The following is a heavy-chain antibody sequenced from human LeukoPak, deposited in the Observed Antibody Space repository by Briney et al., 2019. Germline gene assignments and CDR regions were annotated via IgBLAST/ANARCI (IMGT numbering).Heavy chain of an antibody. J-gene: IGHJ4*02. Sequence: GSLKPSRSAPGLTLQSQHNDRVRPAPRKGLEWGSVIYTGGITYYADSVQGRFTVYRDNSKNTVYLQMNSLRVEDTALYYCARDHAPAGGGLDFWGQGTQVTVSS. V-gene: IGHV3-53*01. CDR1: GLTLQSQH. CDR2: IYTGGIT. CDR3: ARDHAPAGGGLDF. D-gene: IGHD6-13*01.